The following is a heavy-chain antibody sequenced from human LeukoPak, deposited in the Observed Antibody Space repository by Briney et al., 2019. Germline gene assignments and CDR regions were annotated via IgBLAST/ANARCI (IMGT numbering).Heavy chain of an antibody. J-gene: IGHJ6*02. V-gene: IGHV3-23*01. CDR1: GFTFSSYA. CDR2: ITGSGGST. D-gene: IGHD2-8*01. Sequence: GSLRLSCAVSGFTFSSYAMSWVRQAPGKGLEWVSTITGSGGSTYHADSEKGRFTISRDNSKNTLYLQMNSLRAEDTAVYYCAKKSGRMEYYGMDVWGQGTTVTVSS. CDR3: AKKSGRMEYYGMDV.